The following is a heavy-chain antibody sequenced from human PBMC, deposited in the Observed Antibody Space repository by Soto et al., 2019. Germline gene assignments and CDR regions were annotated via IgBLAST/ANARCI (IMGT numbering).Heavy chain of an antibody. CDR2: TYFRSKWYN. CDR1: GDSVSSNTAS. D-gene: IGHD5-12*01. Sequence: PSQTLSLTCAISGDSVSSNTASWNWIRQSPSRGLEWLGRTYFRSKWYNDYAVSVKSRIIINPDTSNNQFSLQLYSVTPEDTAVYFCAKGDNLGPKTGYAFDPWGQGIMVTVSS. V-gene: IGHV6-1*01. J-gene: IGHJ5*02. CDR3: AKGDNLGPKTGYAFDP.